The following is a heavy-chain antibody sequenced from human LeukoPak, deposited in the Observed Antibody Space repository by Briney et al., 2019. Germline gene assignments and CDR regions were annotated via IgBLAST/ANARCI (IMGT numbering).Heavy chain of an antibody. D-gene: IGHD3-22*01. CDR2: IKQEGSEK. Sequence: GGSLRLSCAASGFTFSSYWMSWVRQAPGKGLEGVANIKQEGSEKYYVDSFKGLFTISRDNPKNSLYLQMNSLRAEDTAVYYCAGEGYDSSGYYPTDYWGQGTLVTVSS. J-gene: IGHJ4*02. CDR3: AGEGYDSSGYYPTDY. V-gene: IGHV3-7*01. CDR1: GFTFSSYW.